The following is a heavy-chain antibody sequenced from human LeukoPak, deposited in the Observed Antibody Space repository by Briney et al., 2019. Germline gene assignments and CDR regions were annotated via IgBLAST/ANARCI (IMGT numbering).Heavy chain of an antibody. V-gene: IGHV4-59*13. Sequence: SETLSLTCSVSGGSISSYHWSWIRQPPGKGLEWIGYIYYSGSTNYNPSLKSRVTISVDTSKNQFSLKLSSVTAADTAVYYCARAPDRTYYMDVWGKGTTVTISS. CDR3: ARAPDRTYYMDV. CDR2: IYYSGST. CDR1: GGSISSYH. D-gene: IGHD1-14*01. J-gene: IGHJ6*03.